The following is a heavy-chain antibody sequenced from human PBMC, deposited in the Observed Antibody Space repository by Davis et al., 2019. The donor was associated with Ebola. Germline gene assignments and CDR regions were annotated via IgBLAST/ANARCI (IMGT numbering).Heavy chain of an antibody. CDR2: IYYSGST. J-gene: IGHJ4*02. V-gene: IGHV4-61*01. Sequence: SETLSLTCTVSGGSVSSGSYYWSWIRQPPGKGLEWIGYIYYSGSTNYNPSLKSRVTISVDKSKNQFSLKLSSVTAADTAVYYCARARIAARPYFDYWGQGTLVTVSS. CDR1: GGSVSSGSYY. CDR3: ARARIAARPYFDY. D-gene: IGHD6-6*01.